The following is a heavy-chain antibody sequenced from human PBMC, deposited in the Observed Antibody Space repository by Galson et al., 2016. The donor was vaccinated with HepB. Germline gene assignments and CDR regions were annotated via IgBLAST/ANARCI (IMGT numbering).Heavy chain of an antibody. V-gene: IGHV1-46*01. CDR3: ARGSIAAAGSGDWFDP. CDR1: GYTFASYY. Sequence: SVKVSCKASGYTFASYYIHWVRQAPGQGLEWMGIINPSGGSTSYAQKFQGRVTMTRDTSTSTVYMELSSLRSEDTAVYYCARGSIAAAGSGDWFDPWGQGTLVTDSS. J-gene: IGHJ5*02. D-gene: IGHD6-13*01. CDR2: INPSGGST.